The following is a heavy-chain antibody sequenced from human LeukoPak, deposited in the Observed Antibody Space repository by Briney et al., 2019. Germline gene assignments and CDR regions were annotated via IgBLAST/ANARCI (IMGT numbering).Heavy chain of an antibody. Sequence: GASVKVSCKASGGTFSSYAISWVRQAPGQGLEWMGGIIPIFGTANYAQKFQGRVTITADKSTSTAYMGLSSLRSEDTAVYYCARGPRYCSSTSCYVFDYWGQGTLVTVSS. J-gene: IGHJ4*02. CDR2: IIPIFGTA. CDR1: GGTFSSYA. D-gene: IGHD2-2*01. CDR3: ARGPRYCSSTSCYVFDY. V-gene: IGHV1-69*06.